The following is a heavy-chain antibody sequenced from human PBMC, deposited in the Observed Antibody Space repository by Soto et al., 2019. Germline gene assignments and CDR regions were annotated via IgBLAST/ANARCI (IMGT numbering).Heavy chain of an antibody. D-gene: IGHD6-13*01. CDR1: GFTFSSHA. CDR2: LSGSGGSI. V-gene: IGHV3-23*01. CDR3: AKVSSSWYAGFFDL. Sequence: EVQLLESGGGVVQPGGSLRLSCTASGFTFSSHAMTWVRQAPGKGLEWVSGLSGSGGSIYYADSVKGRFTISRDNSMNTLYLQMKSLRAEDTAVYYCAKVSSSWYAGFFDLWGQGTPVTVSS. J-gene: IGHJ4*02.